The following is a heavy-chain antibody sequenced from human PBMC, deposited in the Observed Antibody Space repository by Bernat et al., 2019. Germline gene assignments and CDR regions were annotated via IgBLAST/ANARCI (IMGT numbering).Heavy chain of an antibody. Sequence: EVQLVESGGGLVQPGGSLRLSCAASGFTVSSNYMSWVRQAPGKGLGWVPVLYSGGSTDYADSVKGRFTISRDNSKHTLYLQMNSLRAEDTAVYYCARDIPPLLEWLLPNYYYYGMDVWGQGTTVTVSS. CDR1: GFTVSSNY. V-gene: IGHV3-66*01. CDR2: LYSGGST. J-gene: IGHJ6*02. D-gene: IGHD3-3*01. CDR3: ARDIPPLLEWLLPNYYYYGMDV.